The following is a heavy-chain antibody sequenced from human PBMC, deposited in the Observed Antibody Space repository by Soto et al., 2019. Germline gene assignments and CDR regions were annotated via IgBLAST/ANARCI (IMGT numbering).Heavy chain of an antibody. Sequence: ASVKVSCKASGYTFTGYYMHWVRQAPGQGLEWMGWISGYNGNTNYAQKLQGRVTMTTDTSTSTAYMELRSLRSDDTAVYYCARARGDWNCYFDYWGQGTLVTVSS. D-gene: IGHD1-1*01. J-gene: IGHJ4*02. V-gene: IGHV1-18*04. CDR3: ARARGDWNCYFDY. CDR1: GYTFTGYY. CDR2: ISGYNGNT.